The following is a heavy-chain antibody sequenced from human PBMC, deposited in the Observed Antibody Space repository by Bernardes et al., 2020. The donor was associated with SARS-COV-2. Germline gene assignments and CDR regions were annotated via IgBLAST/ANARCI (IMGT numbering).Heavy chain of an antibody. CDR3: VKADYTFLWPSSGWGGHFCAR. J-gene: IGHJ4*02. D-gene: IGHD6-19*01. V-gene: IGHV3-64D*06. CDR1: GFTFSSYS. Sequence: GGSLRLSCSASGFTFSSYSMHWVRQAPGKGLEYVSGISSDGDNKQYADSVEDRFTISRDNSKDTLYLQLTSLRLEDTAVYYCVKADYTFLWPSSGWGGHFCARWGQGSLLTVSS. CDR2: ISSDGDNK.